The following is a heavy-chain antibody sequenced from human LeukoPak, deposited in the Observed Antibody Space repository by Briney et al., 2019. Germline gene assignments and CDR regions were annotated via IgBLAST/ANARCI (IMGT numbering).Heavy chain of an antibody. D-gene: IGHD3-22*01. Sequence: SETLSLTCTVSGGSISSGGYYWSWIRQHPGKGLEWIGYIYYSGSTYYNPSLKSRVTISVDTSKNQFSLKLSSVTAADTAVYYCARDWNDSSGYFDYWGQGTLVTVSS. V-gene: IGHV4-31*03. CDR2: IYYSGST. J-gene: IGHJ4*02. CDR3: ARDWNDSSGYFDY. CDR1: GGSISSGGYY.